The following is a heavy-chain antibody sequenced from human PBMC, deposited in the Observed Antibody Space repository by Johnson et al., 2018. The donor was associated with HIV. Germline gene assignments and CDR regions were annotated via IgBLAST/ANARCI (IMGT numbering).Heavy chain of an antibody. CDR3: ARDSGSRWTSHAFDI. Sequence: VQLVESGGGVVQPGGSLRLSCAASGFTVNSNYMSWVRQAPGKGLEWVSVIYSGGSTYYADSVKGRFTISRDNSKNTLYFQMNRLRAEDTAVYYCARDSGSRWTSHAFDIWGQGTMVTVSS. V-gene: IGHV3-66*02. J-gene: IGHJ3*02. D-gene: IGHD6-13*01. CDR1: GFTVNSNY. CDR2: IYSGGST.